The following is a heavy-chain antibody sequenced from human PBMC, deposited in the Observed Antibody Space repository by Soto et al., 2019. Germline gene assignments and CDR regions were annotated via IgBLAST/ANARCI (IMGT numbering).Heavy chain of an antibody. J-gene: IGHJ6*02. Sequence: QVQLVQSGAEVKKPGASVKVSCKASGYTFTSYYMHWARLAPGQGLEWMGIINPDGGGTSYAQKFQGRVIMTRDTSTSTVFMDMSSLRSEDTAVYYCAVGGNYLSMDVWGQGTTVTVSS. V-gene: IGHV1-46*01. D-gene: IGHD4-4*01. CDR3: AVGGNYLSMDV. CDR1: GYTFTSYY. CDR2: INPDGGGT.